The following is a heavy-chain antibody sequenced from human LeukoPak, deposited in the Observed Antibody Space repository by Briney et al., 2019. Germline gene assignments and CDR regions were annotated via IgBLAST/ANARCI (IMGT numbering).Heavy chain of an antibody. CDR1: GGSISSSSYY. V-gene: IGHV4-39*07. J-gene: IGHJ4*02. CDR3: ARNGDRHIDY. CDR2: IYYSGST. D-gene: IGHD4-17*01. Sequence: SETLSLTCTVSGGSISSSSYYWGWIRQPPGKGLEWIGSIYYSGSTYYNPSLKSRVTISVDKSKNQFSLKLNSVTAADTAVYYCARNGDRHIDYWGQGTLVTVSS.